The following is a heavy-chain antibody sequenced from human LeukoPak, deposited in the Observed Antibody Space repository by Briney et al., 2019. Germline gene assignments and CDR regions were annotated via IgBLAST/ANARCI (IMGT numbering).Heavy chain of an antibody. D-gene: IGHD5-12*01. CDR1: GGSFSGYY. Sequence: PSETLSLTCAVYGGSFSGYYWSWIRQPPGKGLEWIGEINHSGSTNYNPSLKSRVTISVDTSKNQFSLKLSSVTAADTAVYYCARGTGTPDIVATIVFRTTNWFDPWGQGTLVTVSS. CDR3: ARGTGTPDIVATIVFRTTNWFDP. J-gene: IGHJ5*02. V-gene: IGHV4-34*01. CDR2: INHSGST.